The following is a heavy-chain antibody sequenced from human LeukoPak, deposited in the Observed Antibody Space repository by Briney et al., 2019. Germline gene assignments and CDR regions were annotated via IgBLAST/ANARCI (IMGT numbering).Heavy chain of an antibody. V-gene: IGHV3-30*18. CDR1: GFTFSSYA. J-gene: IGHJ6*04. Sequence: GGSLRLSCAASGFTFSSYAMHWVRQAPGKGLEWVAVITYDGSNKYYADSVKGRFTISRDNSKNTLYLQMNSLRAEDTAVYYCAKSVCSGGRCFVLGYGIDVWARGTRHSVSS. CDR2: ITYDGSNK. CDR3: AKSVCSGGRCFVLGYGIDV. D-gene: IGHD2-15*01.